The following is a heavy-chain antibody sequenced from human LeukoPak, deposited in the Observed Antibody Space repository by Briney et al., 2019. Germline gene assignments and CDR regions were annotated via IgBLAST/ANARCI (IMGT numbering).Heavy chain of an antibody. CDR2: ISYTGST. J-gene: IGHJ4*02. CDR1: GGSISNYY. V-gene: IGHV4-59*08. Sequence: SETLSLTCAVSGGSISNYYWSWTRQPPGKGLEWIGYISYTGSTNYHPSLKSRVTISLDTSKNQFSLKLSSVTAADAAVYYCARQGDSSSWSYFDYWGQGTLVTVSS. CDR3: ARQGDSSSWSYFDY. D-gene: IGHD6-13*01.